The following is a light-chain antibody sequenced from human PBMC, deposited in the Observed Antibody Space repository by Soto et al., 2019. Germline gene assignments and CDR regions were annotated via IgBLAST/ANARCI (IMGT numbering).Light chain of an antibody. Sequence: EIVMTQSPATLSVSPGERATLSCRASQSVDINLAWYQQRAGQAPRLLVYGASTKATDMPGRFSGSGSGTEFTLTISSLQSEDFAVYYCQQYNNWRLTFGGGTKVDIK. V-gene: IGKV3-15*01. J-gene: IGKJ4*01. CDR1: QSVDIN. CDR2: GAS. CDR3: QQYNNWRLT.